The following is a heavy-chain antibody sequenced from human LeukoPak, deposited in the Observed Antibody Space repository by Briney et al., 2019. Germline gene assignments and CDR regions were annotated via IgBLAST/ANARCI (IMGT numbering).Heavy chain of an antibody. CDR3: ANNYYDSSGYYSIFDY. V-gene: IGHV4-39*01. CDR2: IYYSGST. J-gene: IGHJ4*02. D-gene: IGHD3-22*01. Sequence: TASETLSLTCTVSGGSISSSSYYWGWIRQPPGKGLEWIGSIYYSGSTYYNPSLKSRVTISVDTSKNQFSLKLSSVTAADTAVYYCANNYYDSSGYYSIFDYWGQGTLVTVSS. CDR1: GGSISSSSYY.